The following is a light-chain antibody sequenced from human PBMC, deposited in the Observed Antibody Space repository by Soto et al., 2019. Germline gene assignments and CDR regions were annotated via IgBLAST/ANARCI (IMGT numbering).Light chain of an antibody. J-gene: IGKJ4*01. Sequence: DIQMTQSPSTLSASVGDRVTITSRASQSINNWLAWYQQKPGKAPKLLISKASNLKSGVPSRFSGTGSGTEFTLTISSLQPDDFASYYCQQYDSYPFTFGGGTKVEI. CDR3: QQYDSYPFT. CDR2: KAS. CDR1: QSINNW. V-gene: IGKV1-5*03.